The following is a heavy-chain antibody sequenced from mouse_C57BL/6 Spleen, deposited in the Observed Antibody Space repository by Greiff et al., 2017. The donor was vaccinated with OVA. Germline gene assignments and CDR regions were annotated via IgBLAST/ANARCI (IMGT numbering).Heavy chain of an antibody. CDR1: GFSLTSYG. D-gene: IGHD2-3*01. J-gene: IGHJ1*03. CDR2: IWSGGST. V-gene: IGHV2-2*01. Sequence: QVQLQQSGPGLVQPSQSLSITCTVSGFSLTSYGVHWVRQSPGKGLEWLGVIWSGGSTDYNAAFISRLSISKDNSKSQVFFKMNSLQADDTAIYYCARGWSHWYFDVWGTGTTVTVSS. CDR3: ARGWSHWYFDV.